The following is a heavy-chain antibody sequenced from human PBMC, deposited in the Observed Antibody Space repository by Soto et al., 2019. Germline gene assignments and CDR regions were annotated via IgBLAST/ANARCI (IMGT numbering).Heavy chain of an antibody. D-gene: IGHD6-13*01. CDR3: ARAYSSSWYQNFLDC. V-gene: IGHV4-59*01. Sequence: PPESLSLTCNVTVRSISSYYWSWIREPPGKGLEWIGYISYSGSTNYNPSLKSRVTISVDTSKNQFSLKLSSVTAADTDAYYCARAYSSSWYQNFLDCWGQGSPVTVS. CDR1: VRSISSYY. CDR2: ISYSGST. J-gene: IGHJ4*02.